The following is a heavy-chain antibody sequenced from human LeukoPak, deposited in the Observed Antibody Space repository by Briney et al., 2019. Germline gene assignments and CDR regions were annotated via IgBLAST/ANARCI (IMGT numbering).Heavy chain of an antibody. V-gene: IGHV3-7*01. CDR1: GFTFSTYW. CDR3: ARGGRLGIVVVPAALNWFDP. D-gene: IGHD2-2*03. J-gene: IGHJ5*02. Sequence: AAXGFTFSTYWMSWVRQAPGKGLEWVANIXQDGSENYYVDSVKGRFTISRDNAKNSLYLQMNSLRAEDTAVYYCARGGRLGIVVVPAALNWFDPWGQGTLVTVSS. CDR2: IXQDGSEN.